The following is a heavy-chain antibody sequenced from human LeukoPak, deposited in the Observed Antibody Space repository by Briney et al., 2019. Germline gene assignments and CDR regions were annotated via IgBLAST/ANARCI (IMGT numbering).Heavy chain of an antibody. J-gene: IGHJ3*02. Sequence: GASVKVSCKASGYTFTSYGISWVRQAPGQGLEWMGWISAYKGNTNYAQKLQGRVTMTTDTSTSTAYMELRSLRSDDTAVYYCASRGQQLVLDAFDIWGQGTMVTVSS. V-gene: IGHV1-18*01. CDR1: GYTFTSYG. D-gene: IGHD6-13*01. CDR3: ASRGQQLVLDAFDI. CDR2: ISAYKGNT.